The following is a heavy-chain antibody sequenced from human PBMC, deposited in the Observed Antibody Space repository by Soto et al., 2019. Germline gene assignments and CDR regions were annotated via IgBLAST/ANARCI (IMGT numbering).Heavy chain of an antibody. Sequence: SVQVSCKASGYTFTGYYMHWVRQAPGQGLEWMGWINPNSGGTNYAQKFQGRVTMTRDTSISTAYMELSRLRSDDTAVYYCARVLIAANYYYYGMDVWGQGTTVTVSS. V-gene: IGHV1-2*02. CDR2: INPNSGGT. CDR3: ARVLIAANYYYYGMDV. J-gene: IGHJ6*02. D-gene: IGHD6-6*01. CDR1: GYTFTGYY.